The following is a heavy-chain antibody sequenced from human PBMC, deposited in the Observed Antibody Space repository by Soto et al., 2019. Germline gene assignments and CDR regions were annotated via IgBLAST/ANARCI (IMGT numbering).Heavy chain of an antibody. J-gene: IGHJ4*02. CDR1: GFTFSSYG. Sequence: QVQLVESGGGVVQPGRSLRLSCAASGFTFSSYGMHWVRQAPGKGLEWVAVIWYDGSNKYYADSVKGRFTISRDNSKNTLYLQMNSLRAEDTAVYYCARDKVIYGDYPYYFDYWGQGTLVTVSS. CDR2: IWYDGSNK. D-gene: IGHD4-17*01. CDR3: ARDKVIYGDYPYYFDY. V-gene: IGHV3-33*01.